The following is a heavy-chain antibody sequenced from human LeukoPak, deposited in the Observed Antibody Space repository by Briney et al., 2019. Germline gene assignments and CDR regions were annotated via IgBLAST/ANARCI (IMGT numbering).Heavy chain of an antibody. V-gene: IGHV3-30*03. J-gene: IGHJ3*02. D-gene: IGHD1-26*01. CDR2: ISYDGSNK. CDR3: ARFEWELRGAFDI. Sequence: PGGSLRLSCAASGFTFSSYWMSWVRQAPGKGLEWVAVISYDGSNKYYADSVKGRFTISRDNSKNTLDLQMNSLRAEDTAVYYCARFEWELRGAFDIWGQGTMVTVSS. CDR1: GFTFSSYW.